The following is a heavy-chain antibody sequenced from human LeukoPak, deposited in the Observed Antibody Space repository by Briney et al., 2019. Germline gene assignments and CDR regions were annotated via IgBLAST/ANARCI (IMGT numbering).Heavy chain of an antibody. CDR2: IIGSGGST. V-gene: IGHV3-23*01. Sequence: SGGSLRLSCTASGFTFGDYSMSWFRQAPGKGLEWVSGIIGSGGSTYYADSVKGRFTISRDNSKNTLYLQMNSLRAEDTAVYYCARDRPGAILWFDIWGQGTMVTVSS. CDR1: GFTFGDYS. J-gene: IGHJ3*02. D-gene: IGHD3-16*01. CDR3: ARDRPGAILWFDI.